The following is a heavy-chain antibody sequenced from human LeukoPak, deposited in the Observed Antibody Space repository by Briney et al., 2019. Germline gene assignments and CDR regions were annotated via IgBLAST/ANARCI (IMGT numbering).Heavy chain of an antibody. D-gene: IGHD6-6*01. CDR3: AREQSSSTSRCLDY. CDR1: GGSISSSSYD. J-gene: IGHJ4*02. CDR2: IYYSGST. Sequence: SETLSLTCTVSGGSISSSSYDWGWIRQPPGKGLEWIGSIYYSGSTYYNPSLKSRVAMSVDTSKNQFSLKLSSVTAADTAVYYCAREQSSSTSRCLDYWGQGTLVTVSP. V-gene: IGHV4-39*07.